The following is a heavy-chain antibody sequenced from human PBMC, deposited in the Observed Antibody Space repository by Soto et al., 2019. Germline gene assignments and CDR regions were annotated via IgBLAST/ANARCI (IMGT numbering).Heavy chain of an antibody. CDR3: ARRPKIITVVRGGTPDY. Sequence: GGSLRLSCAASGFTFSSYAMSWVRQAPGKGLEWVSAISGSGGSTYYADSVKGRFTISRDNSKNTLYLQMNSLRAEDTAVYYCARRPKIITVVRGGTPDYWGQGTLVTVSS. V-gene: IGHV3-23*01. J-gene: IGHJ4*02. D-gene: IGHD3-10*01. CDR2: ISGSGGST. CDR1: GFTFSSYA.